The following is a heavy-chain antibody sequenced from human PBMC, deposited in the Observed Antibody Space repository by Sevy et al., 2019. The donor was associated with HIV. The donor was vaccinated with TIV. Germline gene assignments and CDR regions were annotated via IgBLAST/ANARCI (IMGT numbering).Heavy chain of an antibody. J-gene: IGHJ4*02. CDR3: ARVRYSTYYFDY. V-gene: IGHV4-61*01. D-gene: IGHD6-13*01. Sequence: SETLSLTCTVSGDSVNSGNYYWSWIRQPPGKGLEWIGYIYYSGSTNYNPSLKSRLTISVYTSRNQFSLNLSSVTAADTAVYYCARVRYSTYYFDYWGQGTLVNVSS. CDR1: GDSVNSGNYY. CDR2: IYYSGST.